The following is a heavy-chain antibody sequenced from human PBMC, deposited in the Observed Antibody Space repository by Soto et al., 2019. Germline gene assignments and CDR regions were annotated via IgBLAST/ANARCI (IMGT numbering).Heavy chain of an antibody. CDR2: TNPYGSTT. Sequence: EVQLVESGGGLVQPGGSLRLSCAASEFTFSNSWMAWVRQAPGKGLEWVSDTNPYGSTTSYVDSVKGRFTVSRDNAKNSLYLQMNSLRVEDTAVYYCARDPEFGALDYWGLGTLVTVSS. V-gene: IGHV3-7*01. CDR3: ARDPEFGALDY. J-gene: IGHJ4*02. D-gene: IGHD3-10*01. CDR1: EFTFSNSW.